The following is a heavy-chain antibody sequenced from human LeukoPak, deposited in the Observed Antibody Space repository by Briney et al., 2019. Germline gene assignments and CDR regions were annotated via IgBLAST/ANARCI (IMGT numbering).Heavy chain of an antibody. V-gene: IGHV3-7*04. D-gene: IGHD3-10*01. CDR1: GFTFSSYW. CDR2: IKQDGSQK. Sequence: PGGSLRLSCGASGFTFSSYWMSWVRQAPGKGLEWVANIKQDGSQKSYVDSVKGRFTISRDNTKNSLYLQMNSLRAEDTAVYYCARDPTYGSGSPAGGQGTLVTVSS. CDR3: ARDPTYGSGSPA. J-gene: IGHJ4*02.